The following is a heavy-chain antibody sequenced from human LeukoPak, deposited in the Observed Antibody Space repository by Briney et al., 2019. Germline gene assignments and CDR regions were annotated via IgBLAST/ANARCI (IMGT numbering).Heavy chain of an antibody. CDR1: GFTFSTYA. Sequence: GGFLRLSCAASGFTFSTYAMSWVRQAPGRGLEWVSTISHGGDMTFSADSVKGRFTISRDNAKNSLYLQMNSLRAEDTAVYYCARYLNDYDSSGYYSPWGQGTLVTVSS. CDR3: ARYLNDYDSSGYYSP. CDR2: ISHGGDMT. V-gene: IGHV3-23*01. J-gene: IGHJ5*02. D-gene: IGHD3-22*01.